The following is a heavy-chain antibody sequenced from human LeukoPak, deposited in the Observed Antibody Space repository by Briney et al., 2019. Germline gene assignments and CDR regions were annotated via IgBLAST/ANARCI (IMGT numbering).Heavy chain of an antibody. CDR1: GFTFSSYA. CDR2: ISGSGSFT. CDR3: AKGTDTAMVQTLFDY. V-gene: IGHV3-23*01. J-gene: IGHJ4*02. Sequence: PGGSLRLSCAASGFTFSSYAMNWVRQAPGKGLEWVSAISGSGSFTYYADSVKGRFTISRDKSKNTLYLQMNSLRAEDTAVYYCAKGTDTAMVQTLFDYWGQGTLVTVSS. D-gene: IGHD5-18*01.